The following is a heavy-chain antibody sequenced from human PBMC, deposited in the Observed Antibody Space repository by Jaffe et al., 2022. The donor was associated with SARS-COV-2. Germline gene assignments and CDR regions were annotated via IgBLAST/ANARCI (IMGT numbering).Heavy chain of an antibody. CDR2: IYYSGST. Sequence: QLQLQESGPGLVKPSETLSLTCTVSGGSISSSSYYWGWIRQPPGKGLEWIGSIYYSGSTYYNPSLKSRVTISVDTSKNQFSLKLSSVTAADTAVYYCARQFRTGPFDPWGQGTLVTVSS. D-gene: IGHD1-1*01. CDR3: ARQFRTGPFDP. J-gene: IGHJ5*02. V-gene: IGHV4-39*01. CDR1: GGSISSSSYY.